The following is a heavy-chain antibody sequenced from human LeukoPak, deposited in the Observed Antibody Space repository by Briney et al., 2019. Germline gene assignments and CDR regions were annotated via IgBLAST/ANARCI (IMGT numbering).Heavy chain of an antibody. Sequence: GGSLRLSCAASGFTFSSYAMSWVRQAPGKGLEWVSAISGSGGTGTYYADSVKGRFTISRDNSKNTLYLQMNSLRAEDTAVYYCARKGQGSNWAAEYFQNWGQGTLVTVSS. J-gene: IGHJ1*01. CDR2: ISGSGGTGT. D-gene: IGHD6-13*01. CDR3: ARKGQGSNWAAEYFQN. V-gene: IGHV3-23*01. CDR1: GFTFSSYA.